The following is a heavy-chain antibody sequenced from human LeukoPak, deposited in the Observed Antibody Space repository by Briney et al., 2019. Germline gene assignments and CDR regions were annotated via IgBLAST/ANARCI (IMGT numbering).Heavy chain of an antibody. V-gene: IGHV4-4*07. J-gene: IGHJ6*02. D-gene: IGHD6-13*01. CDR3: ARDTVLYIAAAGTRSRGYYGMDV. CDR2: IYTSGST. CDR1: GGSISSYY. Sequence: SETLSLTCTVSGGSISSYYWSWIRQPAGKGLEWIGRIYTSGSTDYNPSLKSRVTMSVDTSKNQFSLKLSSVTAADTAVYYCARDTVLYIAAAGTRSRGYYGMDVWGQGTTVTVSS.